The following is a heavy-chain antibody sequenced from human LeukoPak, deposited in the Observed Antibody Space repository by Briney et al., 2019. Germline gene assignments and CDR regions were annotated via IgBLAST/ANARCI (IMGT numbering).Heavy chain of an antibody. V-gene: IGHV1-69*04. CDR3: ARGKDYGDSDAFDI. D-gene: IGHD4-17*01. CDR1: GGTFSSYA. CDR2: IIPIFGIA. Sequence: ASVKVSCKASGGTFSSYAISWVRQAPGQGLEWMGRIIPIFGIANYAQKFQGGVTITADKSTSTAYMELSSLRSEDTAVYYCARGKDYGDSDAFDIWGQGTVVTVSS. J-gene: IGHJ3*02.